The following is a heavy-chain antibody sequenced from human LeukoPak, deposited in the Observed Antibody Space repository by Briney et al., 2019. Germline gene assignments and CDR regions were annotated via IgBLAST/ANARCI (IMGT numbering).Heavy chain of an antibody. Sequence: GGSLRLSCAASGFTFSSYAMSWVRQAPGKGLEWVSSISGSGGSTYYADSVKGRFTISRDNAKNTLYLQMNSLRAEDTAVYYCAKEVRPGAYYYGMDVWGQGTTVTVSS. CDR2: ISGSGGST. CDR3: AKEVRPGAYYYGMDV. J-gene: IGHJ6*02. CDR1: GFTFSSYA. V-gene: IGHV3-23*01. D-gene: IGHD3-10*01.